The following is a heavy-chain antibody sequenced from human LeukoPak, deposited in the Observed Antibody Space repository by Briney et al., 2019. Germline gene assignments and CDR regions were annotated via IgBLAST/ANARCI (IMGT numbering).Heavy chain of an antibody. CDR3: ARVQYCTNGVCRAGYYYGMDV. CDR2: ISSSGSTI. D-gene: IGHD2-8*01. CDR1: GFTFNDYY. V-gene: IGHV3-11*01. J-gene: IGHJ6*02. Sequence: GGSLRLSCAASGFTFNDYYMSWIRQAPGKGLEWVSYISSSGSTIYYADSVKGRFTISRDNAKNSLYLQMNSLRAEDTAVYYCARVQYCTNGVCRAGYYYGMDVWGQGTTVTVSS.